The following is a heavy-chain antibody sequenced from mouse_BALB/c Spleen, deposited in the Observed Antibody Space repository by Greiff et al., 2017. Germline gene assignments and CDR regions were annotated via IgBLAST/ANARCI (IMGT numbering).Heavy chain of an antibody. V-gene: IGHV5-6*01. D-gene: IGHD4-1*01. CDR2: ISSGGSYT. J-gene: IGHJ4*01. CDR1: GFTFRGYG. Sequence: EVQLQQSGGDLLKPGGSLKLSVPAPGFTFRGYGMSGVRQPPDKRLEWVATISSGGSYTYYPDSVKGGFTISRDNAKNTLYLQMSSLKSEDTAMYYCARRGTGTDAMDYWGQGTSVTVSS. CDR3: ARRGTGTDAMDY.